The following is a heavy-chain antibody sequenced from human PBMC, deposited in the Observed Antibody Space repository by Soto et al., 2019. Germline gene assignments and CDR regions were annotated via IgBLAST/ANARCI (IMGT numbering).Heavy chain of an antibody. CDR3: ARDAAGYSGYYFYYGLDV. D-gene: IGHD5-12*01. V-gene: IGHV6-1*01. CDR1: GDSVSANSGA. CDR2: TYYRSQWYY. Sequence: SQTLSLPCVISGDSVSANSGAWNWIRQSPSRGLEWLGRTYYRSQWYYDYADSVRGRITITPDTSKNRFSLQLNSVTPEDTAVYFCARDAAGYSGYYFYYGLDVWGQGTTVTVSS. J-gene: IGHJ6*02.